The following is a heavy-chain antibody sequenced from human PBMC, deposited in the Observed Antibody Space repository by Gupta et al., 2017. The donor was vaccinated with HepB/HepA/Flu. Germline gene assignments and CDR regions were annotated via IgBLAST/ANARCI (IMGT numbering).Heavy chain of an antibody. V-gene: IGHV3-74*01. J-gene: IGHJ4*02. D-gene: IGHD2-15*01. CDR2: INSDGSST. CDR3: ARALSGYCSGGSCYSLGY. Sequence: EVQLVESGGGLVQPGGSLRLSCAASGLTFSNYWMHWVRQAPGKGLVWVSRINSDGSSTSYADSVKGRFTISRDNAKNSLYLQMNSLRAEDTAVYYCARALSGYCSGGSCYSLGYWGQGTLVTVSS. CDR1: GLTFSNYW.